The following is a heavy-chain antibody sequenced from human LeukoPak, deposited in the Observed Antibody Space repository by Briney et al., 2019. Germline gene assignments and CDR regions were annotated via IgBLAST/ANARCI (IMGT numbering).Heavy chain of an antibody. Sequence: SETLSLTCTVSGGSISSHYWSWIWQPPGKGLEWIGDINHSGDTNQNPSLKSRVAISLDTSKNQFSLRVTSVTAADTAVYYCARPKYCSSTSCSDAFDIWGQGTMVTVSS. V-gene: IGHV4-59*11. CDR1: GGSISSHY. J-gene: IGHJ3*02. CDR2: INHSGDT. D-gene: IGHD2-2*01. CDR3: ARPKYCSSTSCSDAFDI.